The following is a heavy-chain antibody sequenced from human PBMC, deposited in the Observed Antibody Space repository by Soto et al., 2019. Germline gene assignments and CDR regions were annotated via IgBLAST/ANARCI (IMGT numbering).Heavy chain of an antibody. D-gene: IGHD3-9*01. CDR3: ARDRPGYFDWLLPFDP. V-gene: IGHV3-11*01. CDR2: ISSSGSTI. CDR1: GFTFSDYY. Sequence: PGGSLRLSCAASGFTFSDYYMSWIRQAPGKGLEWVSYISSSGSTIYYADSVKGRFTISRDNAKNSLYLQMNSLRAEDTAVYYCARDRPGYFDWLLPFDPWGQGTLVTVSS. J-gene: IGHJ5*02.